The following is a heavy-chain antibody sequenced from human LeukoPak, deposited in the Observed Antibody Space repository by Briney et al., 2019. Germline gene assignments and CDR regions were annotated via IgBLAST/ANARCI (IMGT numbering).Heavy chain of an antibody. CDR1: GGSISGSTYY. J-gene: IGHJ4*02. CDR2: INYSGIT. Sequence: PSETLSLTCTVPGGSISGSTYYCAWIRQPPGKGLEWIGNINYSGITYSNPSLKSRVTISVDTSKNQFSLKLSSVTAADTAVYYCAGHKVGSSVRPSDYFDYWGQGILVTVSS. D-gene: IGHD3-10*01. V-gene: IGHV4-39*01. CDR3: AGHKVGSSVRPSDYFDY.